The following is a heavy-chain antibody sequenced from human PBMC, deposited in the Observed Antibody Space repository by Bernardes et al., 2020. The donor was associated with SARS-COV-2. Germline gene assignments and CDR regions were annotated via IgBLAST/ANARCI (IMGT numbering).Heavy chain of an antibody. CDR2: VHDSGST. J-gene: IGHJ4*02. CDR1: GGSTSNLY. Sequence: SETLSLTCSVSGGSTSNLYWSWIRQAPGKGLEWIGYVHDSGSTNYNPSLRSRLTVSIDTSRNLLSLRLTSVTAADTAMYFCARGSRESSGYAFDYWGQGTLVTVSS. D-gene: IGHD3-22*01. V-gene: IGHV4-59*11. CDR3: ARGSRESSGYAFDY.